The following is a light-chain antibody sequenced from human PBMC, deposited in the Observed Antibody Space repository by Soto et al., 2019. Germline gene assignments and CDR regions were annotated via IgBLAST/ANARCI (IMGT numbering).Light chain of an antibody. CDR1: QGNGDR. CDR2: FAS. Sequence: DIQMTQSPSSVSASVGDRVTLTCRASQGNGDRLAWYQQKPGKVPQLLIYFASTLGSGVPSRFSGSGAGTDFILTINTLQADDFATYYFLPTYSFPRTFGQGTKVEIK. CDR3: LPTYSFPRT. V-gene: IGKV1-12*01. J-gene: IGKJ1*01.